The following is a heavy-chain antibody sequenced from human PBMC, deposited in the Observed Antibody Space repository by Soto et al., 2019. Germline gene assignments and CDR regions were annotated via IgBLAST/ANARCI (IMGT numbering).Heavy chain of an antibody. CDR3: ATSIAAAGTCDY. Sequence: ASVKVSCKASGYTFTGYYMHWVRQAPGQGLEWMGWINPNSGGTNYAQKFQGRVTMTRDTSISTAYMELSRPRSDDTAVYYCATSIAAAGTCDYWGQGTLVTVSS. V-gene: IGHV1-2*02. CDR1: GYTFTGYY. D-gene: IGHD6-13*01. J-gene: IGHJ4*02. CDR2: INPNSGGT.